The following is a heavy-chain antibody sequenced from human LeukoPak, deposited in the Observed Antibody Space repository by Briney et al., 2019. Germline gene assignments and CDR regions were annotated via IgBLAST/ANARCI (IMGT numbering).Heavy chain of an antibody. Sequence: HPGGSLRLSCAASGLTFSSHWMHWVRQAPGKGLVWVSRITNDGSSTTYADSVKGRFSISRDNAKNTLYLQMNSLRVEDTAVYYCARGRPHGNDYWGQGTLVTVSS. D-gene: IGHD4-23*01. CDR2: ITNDGSST. J-gene: IGHJ4*02. CDR3: ARGRPHGNDY. V-gene: IGHV3-74*01. CDR1: GLTFSSHW.